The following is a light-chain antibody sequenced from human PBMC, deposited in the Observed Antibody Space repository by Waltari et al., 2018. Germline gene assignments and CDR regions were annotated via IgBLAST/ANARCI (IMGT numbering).Light chain of an antibody. CDR3: QQYNNWRT. Sequence: EVLMTQSPATLSVSPGERATLSCRASQSIARNLAWYQQKPGQAPRLLIYGASTRATGAPDRFSGSGSGTEFTLTISSLQSEDFAVYYCQQYNNWRTFGQGTKVEIK. CDR1: QSIARN. V-gene: IGKV3-15*01. J-gene: IGKJ2*01. CDR2: GAS.